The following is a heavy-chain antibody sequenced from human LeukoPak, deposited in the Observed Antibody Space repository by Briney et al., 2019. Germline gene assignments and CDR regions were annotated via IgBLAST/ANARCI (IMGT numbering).Heavy chain of an antibody. J-gene: IGHJ3*02. Sequence: GLSVTVSCKPSAYTFTAYSIHWLRQALPPGLESKAWINPNSGGTKYAQKFQGRVSMTRDTSITTAYMELSRLRSDDTAVYYCARDLDYYGSGSFFNIWGQGTMVTVTS. CDR1: AYTFTAYS. D-gene: IGHD3-10*01. CDR3: ARDLDYYGSGSFFNI. V-gene: IGHV1-2*02. CDR2: INPNSGGT.